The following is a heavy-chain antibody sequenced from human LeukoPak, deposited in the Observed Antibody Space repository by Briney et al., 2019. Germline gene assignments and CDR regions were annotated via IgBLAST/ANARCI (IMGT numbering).Heavy chain of an antibody. J-gene: IGHJ4*02. CDR1: GGSISSSSYY. V-gene: IGHV4-39*07. CDR2: IYYSGST. D-gene: IGHD3-22*01. CDR3: ARRGYAVHYYDSSGYYSNFDY. Sequence: SETLSLTCTVSGGSISSSSYYWGWIRQPPGKGLEWIGSIYYSGSTYYNPSLKSRVTISVDTSKNQFSLKLSSVTAADTAVYYCARRGYAVHYYDSSGYYSNFDYWGQGTLVTVSS.